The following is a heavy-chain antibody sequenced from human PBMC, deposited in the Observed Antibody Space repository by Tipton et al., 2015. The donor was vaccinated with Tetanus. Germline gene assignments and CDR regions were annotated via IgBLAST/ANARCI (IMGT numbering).Heavy chain of an antibody. CDR1: GYSFTSYG. J-gene: IGHJ4*02. V-gene: IGHV1-18*01. CDR2: IFPQFGTS. Sequence: QVQLVQSGAEVKKPGASVKVSCTANGYSFTSYGINWVRQAPGHGLEWMGGIFPQFGTSNYAPKFQGRVTMTADSSTDTVYMELSSLRSDDAAVYYCVRPDRYCSGGSCYLALDYWGQGTLISVSS. CDR3: VRPDRYCSGGSCYLALDY. D-gene: IGHD2-15*01.